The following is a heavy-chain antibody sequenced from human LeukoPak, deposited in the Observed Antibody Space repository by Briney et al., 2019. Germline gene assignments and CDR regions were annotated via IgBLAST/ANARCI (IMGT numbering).Heavy chain of an antibody. Sequence: SETLSLTCTVSGGSISSSDYYGGWIRQPPGKALEWIGTIHYDGTTYYNPSLKSRVTISVDTSNNQFSLKVTSVTAADTAVFYCARRPGSGWFFDYWGQGTLATVSS. V-gene: IGHV4-39*01. CDR1: GGSISSSDYY. D-gene: IGHD6-19*01. CDR3: ARRPGSGWFFDY. J-gene: IGHJ4*02. CDR2: IHYDGTT.